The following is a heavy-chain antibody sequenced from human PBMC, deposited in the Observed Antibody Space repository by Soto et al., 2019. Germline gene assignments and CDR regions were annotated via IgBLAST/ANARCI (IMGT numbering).Heavy chain of an antibody. V-gene: IGHV1-69*01. D-gene: IGHD6-19*01. CDR1: GGTFSSYV. Sequence: QVQLVQSGAEVKKPGPSLKVSCKASGGTFSSYVISWVRQAPGQGLEWMGGIIPIFGTPNYPQKFQGRVTITADESTSTAYMELSSLRSEDTAVYYCARVGSGVAVAGRWFDPWGQGTLVTVSS. CDR2: IIPIFGTP. CDR3: ARVGSGVAVAGRWFDP. J-gene: IGHJ5*02.